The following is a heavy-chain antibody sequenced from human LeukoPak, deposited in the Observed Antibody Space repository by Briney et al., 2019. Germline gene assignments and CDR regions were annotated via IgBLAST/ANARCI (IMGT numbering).Heavy chain of an antibody. D-gene: IGHD1-1*01. CDR3: VRLQPNTGEWAFDI. CDR1: GVSISGYY. V-gene: IGHV4-59*01. Sequence: PSETLSLTRTVSGVSISGYYWSWIRQPPGEGLEWIGYISNSGSTNYNPSLKSRVTISVDTSKDQLSLKLSSVTAADTAVYHCVRLQPNTGEWAFDIWGQGTMVSASS. J-gene: IGHJ3*02. CDR2: ISNSGST.